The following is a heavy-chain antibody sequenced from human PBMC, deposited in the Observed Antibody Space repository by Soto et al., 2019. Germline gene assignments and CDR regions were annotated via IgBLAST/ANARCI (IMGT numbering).Heavy chain of an antibody. CDR2: ISSSSSTI. CDR3: ATHSEWLNAFDI. V-gene: IGHV3-48*04. Sequence: GGSLRLSCAASGFTFSSYSMNWVRQAPGKGLEWVSYISSSSSTIYYADSVKGRFTISRDNTKNSLYLQMNSLRAEDTAVYYCATHSEWLNAFDIWGQGTMVTVSS. J-gene: IGHJ3*02. D-gene: IGHD5-12*01. CDR1: GFTFSSYS.